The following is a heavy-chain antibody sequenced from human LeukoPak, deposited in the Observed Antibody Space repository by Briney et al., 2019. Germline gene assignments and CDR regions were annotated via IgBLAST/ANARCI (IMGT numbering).Heavy chain of an antibody. V-gene: IGHV1-2*02. CDR3: ARAGLYSGSYGY. CDR1: GYTFTGYY. J-gene: IGHJ4*02. D-gene: IGHD1-26*01. Sequence: VASVKVSCKASGYTFTGYYMHWVRQAPGQGLEWMGWINPNSGGINYAQKFQGRVTMTRDTSISTAYMELSRLRSDDTAVYYCARAGLYSGSYGYWGQGTLVTVSS. CDR2: INPNSGGI.